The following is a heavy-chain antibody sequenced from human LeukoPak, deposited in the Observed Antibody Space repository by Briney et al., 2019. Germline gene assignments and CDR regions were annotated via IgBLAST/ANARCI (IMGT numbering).Heavy chain of an antibody. CDR2: ISGSDNSM. CDR1: GFTFSDYY. Sequence: GGSLRLSCAASGFTFSDYYMSWIRQAPGKGLEWLSYISGSDNSMYYADSVKGRFTISRDNAKNSLYLQMNTLRAEDTAMYYCARTLWPYDAFDIWGQGTVVTVSS. J-gene: IGHJ3*02. D-gene: IGHD2-21*01. V-gene: IGHV3-11*04. CDR3: ARTLWPYDAFDI.